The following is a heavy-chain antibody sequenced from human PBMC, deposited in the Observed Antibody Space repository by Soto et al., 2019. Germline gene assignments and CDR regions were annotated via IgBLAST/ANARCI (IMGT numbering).Heavy chain of an antibody. Sequence: PGGSLRLSCAASGFTFSSYAMHWVRQAPGKGLEWVAVISYDGSNKDYADSVKGRFTISRDNSKNTLYLQMNSLRAEDTAVYYCARDPAPAAMWARNYYYYYGMDVWGQGTTVTVS. J-gene: IGHJ6*02. V-gene: IGHV3-30-3*01. CDR3: ARDPAPAAMWARNYYYYYGMDV. D-gene: IGHD2-2*01. CDR2: ISYDGSNK. CDR1: GFTFSSYA.